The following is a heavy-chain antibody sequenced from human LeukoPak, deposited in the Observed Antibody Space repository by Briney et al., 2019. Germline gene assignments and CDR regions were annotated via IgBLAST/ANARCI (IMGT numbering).Heavy chain of an antibody. J-gene: IGHJ4*02. CDR2: IYSGGST. Sequence: GGSLRLSCTASGFIVSSNSMTWVRQAPGKGLEWVSVIYSGGSTYYADSVKGRFTISRDNSKNTLSLQMNSLRAEDTAVYYCASPLGDYWGQGILVPVS. CDR3: ASPLGDY. CDR1: GFIVSSNS. V-gene: IGHV3-66*01.